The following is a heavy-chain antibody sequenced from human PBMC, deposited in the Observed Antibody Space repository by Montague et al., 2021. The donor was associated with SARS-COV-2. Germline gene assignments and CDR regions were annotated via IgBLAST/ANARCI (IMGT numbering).Heavy chain of an antibody. CDR3: ARGPKRGGSGYYDN. Sequence: SETLSLTCIVSGDSIASSSYYSGWLLQPPGKGLEWIGSFHHDGNTYYNSPLKTRVSLSIDEWKNQSSLKFYSATVAATAVYSCARGPKRGGSGYYDNWGQGILVTVSS. D-gene: IGHD3-22*01. CDR2: FHHDGNT. J-gene: IGHJ1*01. V-gene: IGHV4-39*01. CDR1: GDSIASSSYY.